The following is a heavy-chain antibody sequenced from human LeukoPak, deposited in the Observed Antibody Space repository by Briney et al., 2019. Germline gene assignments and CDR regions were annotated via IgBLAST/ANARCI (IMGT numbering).Heavy chain of an antibody. V-gene: IGHV3-33*06. CDR1: GFTFSSYG. D-gene: IGHD3-10*01. J-gene: IGHJ4*02. Sequence: GGSLRLSCAASGFTFSSYGMHWVRQAPGKGLEWVAVIWYDGSNKYYEDSVKGRLTISRDNSKNTLYLQMNSLRAEDTAVYYCAKDAGTMVRGVINYYFDYWGQGTLVTVSS. CDR3: AKDAGTMVRGVINYYFDY. CDR2: IWYDGSNK.